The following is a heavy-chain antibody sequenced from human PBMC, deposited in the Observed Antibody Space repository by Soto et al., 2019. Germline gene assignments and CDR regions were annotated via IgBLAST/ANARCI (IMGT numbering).Heavy chain of an antibody. CDR3: ASSADSSGWYYFEY. J-gene: IGHJ4*02. CDR2: IIPIFGTA. V-gene: IGHV1-69*12. CDR1: GGTFSSYA. D-gene: IGHD6-19*01. Sequence: QVQLVQSGAEVKKPGSSVKVSCKASGGTFSSYAISWVRQAPGQGLAWMGGIIPIFGTANYAQKFQGRVTXTADESTSTVDMDLSSLTSEDTAMYYCASSADSSGWYYFEYWGQGTLVTVSS.